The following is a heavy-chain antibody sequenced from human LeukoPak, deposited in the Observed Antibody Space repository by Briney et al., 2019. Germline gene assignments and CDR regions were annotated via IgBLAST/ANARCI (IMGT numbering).Heavy chain of an antibody. CDR1: GYTFTGYY. CDR2: INPNSGVT. J-gene: IGHJ5*01. Sequence: AAVKVSCKASGYTFTGYYIHWVRHAPGQGLEWMGWINPNSGVTKYAQKFQGRVTMTRDTSITTAYLELNRLSSDDSVVFYCARQADNNWFDSWGQGTLVTVSS. D-gene: IGHD2-15*01. CDR3: ARQADNNWFDS. V-gene: IGHV1-2*02.